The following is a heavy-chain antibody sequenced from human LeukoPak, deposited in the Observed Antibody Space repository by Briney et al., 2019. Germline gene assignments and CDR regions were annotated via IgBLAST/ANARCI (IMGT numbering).Heavy chain of an antibody. J-gene: IGHJ4*02. CDR3: ERVIPRIITYYYDSSGSSGYLGY. D-gene: IGHD3-22*01. Sequence: ASVKVSCKASGYTFTGYYMHWVRQAPGRGLEWMGWINPNSGGTNYAQKFQGRVTMTRETSISTAYMELSRLRSDDTAVYYCERVIPRIITYYYDSSGSSGYLGYWGQGTLVTVSS. CDR2: INPNSGGT. CDR1: GYTFTGYY. V-gene: IGHV1-2*02.